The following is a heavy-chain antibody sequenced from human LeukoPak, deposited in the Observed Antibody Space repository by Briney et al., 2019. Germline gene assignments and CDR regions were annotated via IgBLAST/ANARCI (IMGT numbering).Heavy chain of an antibody. D-gene: IGHD3-10*01. CDR3: ARDGPFGELLDY. CDR1: GFTFSSYS. Sequence: GGSLRLSCAASGFTFSSYSMNWVRQAPGKGLGWVSSISSSSSYIYYADSVKGRFTISRDNAKNSLYLQMNSLRAEDTAVYYCARDGPFGELLDYWGQGTLVTVSS. CDR2: ISSSSSYI. V-gene: IGHV3-21*01. J-gene: IGHJ4*02.